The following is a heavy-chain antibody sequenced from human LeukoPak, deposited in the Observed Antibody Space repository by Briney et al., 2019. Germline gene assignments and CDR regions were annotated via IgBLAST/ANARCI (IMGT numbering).Heavy chain of an antibody. CDR3: AKDPRLCGGDCFTTIDF. CDR2: ISDSSGGRT. Sequence: GGTLRLSCAASGFTFSNYGLSWVRRAPGQGLEWVSSISDSSGGRTPYADSVKGRFTISRDNSKNTLYLQMNSLRVEDTAIYYCAKDPRLCGGDCFTTIDFWGQGTMVTVSP. V-gene: IGHV3-23*01. D-gene: IGHD2-21*02. CDR1: GFTFSNYG. J-gene: IGHJ3*01.